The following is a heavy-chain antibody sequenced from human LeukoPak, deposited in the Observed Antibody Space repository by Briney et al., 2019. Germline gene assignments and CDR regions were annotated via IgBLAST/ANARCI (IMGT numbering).Heavy chain of an antibody. J-gene: IGHJ4*02. Sequence: GASLTLSCAASGLILSSYAIRCVRQAPGRGLECFSSICGSGGSTYYEDSVKGRFTISRDDYKNPLYLQMNSLRAEDTDVYYCAKGFNVVVTAMDYWGQGTLVTVSS. D-gene: IGHD2-21*02. V-gene: IGHV3-23*01. CDR1: GLILSSYA. CDR2: ICGSGGST. CDR3: AKGFNVVVTAMDY.